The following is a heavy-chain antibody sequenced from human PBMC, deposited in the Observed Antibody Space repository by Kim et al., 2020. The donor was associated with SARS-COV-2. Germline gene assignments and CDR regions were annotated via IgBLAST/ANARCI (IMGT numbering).Heavy chain of an antibody. CDR3: AKVAISGWYVDY. Sequence: GGSLRLSCATSGVSFSSYAMNWVRQAPGKGLDWVSCISASGGTTYYADSVKGRFTISRDNSKNSLYLQMNSLRAEDTAIYYCAKVAISGWYVDYWGQGTLVTVSS. CDR1: GVSFSSYA. V-gene: IGHV3-23*01. J-gene: IGHJ4*02. CDR2: ISASGGTT. D-gene: IGHD6-13*01.